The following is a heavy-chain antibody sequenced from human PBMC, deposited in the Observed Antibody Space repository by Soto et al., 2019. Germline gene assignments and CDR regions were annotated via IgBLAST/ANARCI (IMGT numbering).Heavy chain of an antibody. Sequence: DSVKVSCKASGYTDTSYGISWVRQATGQGLEWMGWISAYNGNTNYAQKLQGRVTMTTDTSTSTAYMELRSLRSDDTAVYYCARVGRYSGYDWVDYWGQGTLVTVSS. CDR1: GYTDTSYG. V-gene: IGHV1-18*01. D-gene: IGHD5-12*01. CDR2: ISAYNGNT. J-gene: IGHJ4*02. CDR3: ARVGRYSGYDWVDY.